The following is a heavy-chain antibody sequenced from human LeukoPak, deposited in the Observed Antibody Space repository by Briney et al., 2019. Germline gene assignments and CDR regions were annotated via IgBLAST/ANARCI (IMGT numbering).Heavy chain of an antibody. CDR1: GFTFSSYA. CDR3: ARLRRGAEVY. Sequence: GGSLRLSCAASGFTFSSYAMSWVRQAPGEGLEWVSAISGSGGSTYYADSVKGRFTISRDNSKNTLYLQMNSLRAEDTAVYYCARLRRGAEVYWGQGTLVTVSS. CDR2: ISGSGGST. D-gene: IGHD1-26*01. V-gene: IGHV3-23*01. J-gene: IGHJ4*02.